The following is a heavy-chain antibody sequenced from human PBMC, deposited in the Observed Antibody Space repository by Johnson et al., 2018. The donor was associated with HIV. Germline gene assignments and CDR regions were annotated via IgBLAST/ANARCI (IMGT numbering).Heavy chain of an antibody. CDR2: ISYDGSNK. D-gene: IGHD1-26*01. CDR3: ARDKVDDAFDI. Sequence: QVQLVESGGGVVQPGGSLRLSCAASGFTFNSYAMHWVRQASCKGLEWVAVISYDGSNKYYADSVKGRFTISRDNSKNTLYLQMNSLRAEDTAVYYCARDKVDDAFDIWGQGTMVTVSS. CDR1: GFTFNSYA. V-gene: IGHV3-30-3*01. J-gene: IGHJ3*02.